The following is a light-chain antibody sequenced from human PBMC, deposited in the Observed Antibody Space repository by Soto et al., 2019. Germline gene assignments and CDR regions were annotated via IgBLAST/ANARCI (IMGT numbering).Light chain of an antibody. CDR3: QQYNSYPWT. CDR2: DAS. J-gene: IGKJ1*01. V-gene: IGKV1-16*01. CDR1: QDISNY. Sequence: DIQMTQSPSSLSASVGDRVTITCQASQDISNYLNWYQQKPGKAPNLLIYDASSLQNGVPSRFRGAESGTEFTLTISSLQPDDFAVYYCQQYNSYPWTFGQGTKVDIK.